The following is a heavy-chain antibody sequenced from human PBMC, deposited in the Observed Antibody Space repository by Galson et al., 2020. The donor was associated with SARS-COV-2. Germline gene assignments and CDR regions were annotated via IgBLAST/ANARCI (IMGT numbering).Heavy chain of an antibody. V-gene: IGHV4-31*03. CDR3: ARDYRDYNSSGHRYYYGMDV. CDR1: GGSISSGGHY. Sequence: PSETLSLTCTVTGGSISSGGHYWSWIRQHPGTGLAWIGYIYYSGSTSYNPSLKSRVTISVDTSKNQFSLKLSSVTAADTAVYYCARDYRDYNSSGHRYYYGMDVWGQGTTVTV. D-gene: IGHD3-22*01. J-gene: IGHJ6*02. CDR2: IYYSGST.